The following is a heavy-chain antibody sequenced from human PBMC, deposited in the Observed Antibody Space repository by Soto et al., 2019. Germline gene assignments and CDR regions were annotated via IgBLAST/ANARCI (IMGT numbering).Heavy chain of an antibody. CDR3: ARDFIVVVPAAMYYFDY. D-gene: IGHD2-2*01. Sequence: GGSLRLSCAASGFTFSSYSMNWVRQAPGKGLEWVSSISSSSSYINYADSVKGRFTISRDNAKNSRYLQMNSLRAEDTAVYYCARDFIVVVPAAMYYFDYWGQGTLVTVSS. CDR2: ISSSSSYI. J-gene: IGHJ4*02. V-gene: IGHV3-21*01. CDR1: GFTFSSYS.